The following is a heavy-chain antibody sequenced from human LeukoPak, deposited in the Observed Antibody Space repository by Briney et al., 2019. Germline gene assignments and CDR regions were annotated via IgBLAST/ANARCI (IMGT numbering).Heavy chain of an antibody. J-gene: IGHJ6*02. V-gene: IGHV1-2*02. CDR2: INPNSGGT. CDR3: ARVWGSGSTARYYYYGMDV. Sequence: ASVTVSCKASGYTFTGYYMHWVRQAPGQGLEWMGWINPNSGGTNYAQKFQGRVTMTRDTSISTAYMELSRLRSDDTAVYYCARVWGSGSTARYYYYGMDVWGQGTTVTVPS. CDR1: GYTFTGYY. D-gene: IGHD3-10*01.